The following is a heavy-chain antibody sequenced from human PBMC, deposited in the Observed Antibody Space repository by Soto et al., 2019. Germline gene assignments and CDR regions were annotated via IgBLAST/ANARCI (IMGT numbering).Heavy chain of an antibody. Sequence: ASVKVSCKASGYTFTSYGVSLVRQAPGQGLEWMGWISAYNGNTKYAQKLQGRVTMTTDTSTNTAYMDLRSLRSDDTAVYYCARDSPPVDYWGQGTLVTVSS. J-gene: IGHJ4*02. CDR2: ISAYNGNT. CDR3: ARDSPPVDY. V-gene: IGHV1-18*01. CDR1: GYTFTSYG.